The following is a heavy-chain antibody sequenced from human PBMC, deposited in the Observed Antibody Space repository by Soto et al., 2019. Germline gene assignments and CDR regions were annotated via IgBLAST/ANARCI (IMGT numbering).Heavy chain of an antibody. CDR2: LNPGCGST. J-gene: IGHJ4*02. D-gene: IGHD1-26*01. CDR3: AKDSPYTGEYQDLDF. CDR1: RFTFGSYA. V-gene: IGHV3-23*01. Sequence: GSLRLSCEASRFTFGSYAITWVLQSPLNGLEFVSALNPGCGSTLYAPSVRGRFIISRDNSKSTLYLQMNSLRVEDTAIYYCAKDSPYTGEYQDLDFWGPGTLVTVSS.